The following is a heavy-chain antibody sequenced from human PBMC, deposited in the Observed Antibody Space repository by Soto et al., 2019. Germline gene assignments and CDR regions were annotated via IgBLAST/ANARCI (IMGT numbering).Heavy chain of an antibody. V-gene: IGHV1-18*01. Sequence: ASVKVSCKASGYTFTSYGISWVRQAPGQGLEWMGWISAYNGNTNYAQKLQGRVTMTTDTSTSTAYMELRSLRSDDTAVYYCARRGLDGSGSYEDFDYWGQGTLVTVSS. J-gene: IGHJ4*02. CDR1: GYTFTSYG. CDR3: ARRGLDGSGSYEDFDY. CDR2: ISAYNGNT. D-gene: IGHD3-10*01.